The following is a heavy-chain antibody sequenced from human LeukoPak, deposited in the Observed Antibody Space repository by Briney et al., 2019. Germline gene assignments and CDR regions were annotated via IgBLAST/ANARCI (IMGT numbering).Heavy chain of an antibody. J-gene: IGHJ6*03. CDR3: ASAAAGYYYYYMDV. Sequence: SETLSLTCSVSGGSISSYYWSWVRQPPGKGLDWIGYIYYSGSTNYNPSLKSRVTISVDTSKNQFSLKLSSVTAADTAVYYCASAAAGYYYYYMDVWGKGTTVTISS. V-gene: IGHV4-59*01. CDR2: IYYSGST. D-gene: IGHD2-15*01. CDR1: GGSISSYY.